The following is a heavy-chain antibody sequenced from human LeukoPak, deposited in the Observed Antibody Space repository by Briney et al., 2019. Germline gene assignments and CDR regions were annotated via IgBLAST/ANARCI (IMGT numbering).Heavy chain of an antibody. CDR2: INHSGST. CDR1: GGSFSGYY. CDR3: ARERSGYNWFDP. J-gene: IGHJ5*02. D-gene: IGHD6-25*01. V-gene: IGHV4-34*01. Sequence: PSETLSLTCAVYGGSFSGYYWSWIRQPPGKGLEWIGEINHSGSTNYNPSLKSRVTISLDTSKNLFSLKLGSLTAAGTAVYYCARERSGYNWFDPWGQGTLVTVSS.